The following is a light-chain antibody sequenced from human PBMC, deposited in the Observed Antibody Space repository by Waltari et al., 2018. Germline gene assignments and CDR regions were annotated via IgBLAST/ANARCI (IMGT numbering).Light chain of an antibody. V-gene: IGLV2-14*01. Sequence: QSALTQPASVSGSLGQSITISCTGTSSDVGGYNSVSWYQQHPGKAPKVMIYGVNKRPSGVSNRFSGSKSGNTASLTISGLQAEDEANYYCSSSTSIITVVFGGGTKVTVL. CDR1: SSDVGGYNS. J-gene: IGLJ2*01. CDR3: SSSTSIITVV. CDR2: GVN.